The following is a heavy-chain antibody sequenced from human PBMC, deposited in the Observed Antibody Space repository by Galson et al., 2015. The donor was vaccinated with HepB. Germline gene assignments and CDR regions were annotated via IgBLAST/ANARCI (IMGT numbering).Heavy chain of an antibody. D-gene: IGHD3-16*01. CDR2: ITGKGDST. CDR1: GFAFDNHA. J-gene: IGHJ5*01. V-gene: IGHV3-23*01. CDR3: AKGYGLFDS. Sequence: LRLSCAASGFAFDNHAMSWVRQAPGRGLEWISGITGKGDSTFYADSVKGRFTVSKDNSDNMLFLQMNSLRAEDAGLYFCAKGYGLFDSWGQGILVTVSS.